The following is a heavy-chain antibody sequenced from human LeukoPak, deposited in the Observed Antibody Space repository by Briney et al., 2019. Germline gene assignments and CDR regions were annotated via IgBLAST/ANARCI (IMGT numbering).Heavy chain of an antibody. Sequence: GGSLRLSCAASGFTFSRYWMHWVRQAPGKGLVWVSRINSDGSSTTYADSVKGRFTISRDNAKNTLYLQMNSLRAEATAVYYCARKLEGYDSSDNYQYLDYWGQGTLVTVSS. CDR2: INSDGSST. CDR1: GFTFSRYW. D-gene: IGHD3-22*01. V-gene: IGHV3-74*01. CDR3: ARKLEGYDSSDNYQYLDY. J-gene: IGHJ4*02.